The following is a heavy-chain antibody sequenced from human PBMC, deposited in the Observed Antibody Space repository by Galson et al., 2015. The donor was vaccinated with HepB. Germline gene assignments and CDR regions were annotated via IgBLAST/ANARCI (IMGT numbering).Heavy chain of an antibody. CDR1: GYTFTSYA. D-gene: IGHD3-10*01. V-gene: IGHV1-3*01. Sequence: KVSCKASGYTFTSYAMHWVRQAPGQRLEWMGWINAGNGNTKYSQKFQGRVTITRDTSASTAYMELSSLRSEDTAVYYCARGVWFGELLDFDYWGQGTLVTVSS. CDR3: ARGVWFGELLDFDY. CDR2: INAGNGNT. J-gene: IGHJ4*02.